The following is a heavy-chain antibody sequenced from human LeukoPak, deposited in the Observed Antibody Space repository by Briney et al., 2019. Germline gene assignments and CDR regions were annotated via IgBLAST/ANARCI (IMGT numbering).Heavy chain of an antibody. J-gene: IGHJ6*03. CDR3: ARGGASWFGELSGYYYYMDV. Sequence: ASVKVSCKASGYTFSGYYMHWVRQAPGQGLEWMGWINPNSGGTNYAQKFQGRVTMTRHTSISTAYMELSRLRSDDTAVYYGARGGASWFGELSGYYYYMDVWGKGTTVTVSS. D-gene: IGHD3-10*01. CDR1: GYTFSGYY. V-gene: IGHV1-2*02. CDR2: INPNSGGT.